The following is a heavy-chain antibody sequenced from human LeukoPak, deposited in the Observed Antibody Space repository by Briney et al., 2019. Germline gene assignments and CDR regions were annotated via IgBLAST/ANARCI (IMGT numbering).Heavy chain of an antibody. J-gene: IGHJ5*02. CDR1: GDSVSSNSAA. D-gene: IGHD4-17*01. CDR3: ARGLTTYGEYIGSWFDP. Sequence: SQTLSLTCAISGDSVSSNSAAWNWIRQSPSRGLEWLGRTYYRSKWYNDYAVSVKSRITINPDTSKNQFSLQLNSVTPEDTAVYYCARGLTTYGEYIGSWFDPWGQGTLVTVSS. V-gene: IGHV6-1*01. CDR2: TYYRSKWYN.